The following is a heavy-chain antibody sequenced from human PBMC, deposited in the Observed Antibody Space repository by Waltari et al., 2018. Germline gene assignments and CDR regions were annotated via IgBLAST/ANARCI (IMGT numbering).Heavy chain of an antibody. V-gene: IGHV1-69*10. CDR1: GGTFSSYA. D-gene: IGHD1-26*01. CDR3: ARDRHSGSSSWYYYYMDV. Sequence: QVQLVQSGAEVKKPGSSVKVSCKASGGTFSSYAISWVRQAPGQGLEWMGGIIPILGIANYAQKFKGRVTITADKATSTAYMELSSLRSEDTAVYYCARDRHSGSSSWYYYYMDVWGKGTTVTVSS. CDR2: IIPILGIA. J-gene: IGHJ6*03.